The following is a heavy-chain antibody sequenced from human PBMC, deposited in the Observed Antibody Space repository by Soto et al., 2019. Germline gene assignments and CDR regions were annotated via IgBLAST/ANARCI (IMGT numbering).Heavy chain of an antibody. V-gene: IGHV1-18*01. CDR1: GYTFTTNG. Sequence: QVQLVQSGAEVKKPGASVKVSCKASGYTFTTNGISWVRQAPGQGLEWMAWISPYNGNTNYAQKLQGRVTLTTDTSSSTAYMELRSLRSDDTAVYYCAYNLIPMLRGVTSTWGQGTLVTVSS. J-gene: IGHJ5*02. CDR3: AYNLIPMLRGVTST. CDR2: ISPYNGNT. D-gene: IGHD3-10*01.